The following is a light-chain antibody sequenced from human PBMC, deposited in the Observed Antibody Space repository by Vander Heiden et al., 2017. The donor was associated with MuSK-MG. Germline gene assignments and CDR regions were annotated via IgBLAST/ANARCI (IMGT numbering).Light chain of an antibody. Sequence: EIVLTQSPGTLSLSPGERATLSCRSSQSVYSNYLAWYQQKPSQAPRLLIYGASSRATGIPDKFSGSGSGTDFTLTISRLEPEDFAVYYCQEDCYTATTFAPEGKLGI. CDR2: GAS. CDR1: QSVYSNY. V-gene: IGKV3-20*01. J-gene: IGKJ2*01. CDR3: QEDCYTATT.